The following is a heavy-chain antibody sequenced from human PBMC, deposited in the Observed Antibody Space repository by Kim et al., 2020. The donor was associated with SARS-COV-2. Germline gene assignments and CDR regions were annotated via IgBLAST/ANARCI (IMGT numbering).Heavy chain of an antibody. J-gene: IGHJ4*02. CDR1: GFTFSSYG. CDR3: AREGLDY. Sequence: GGSLRLSCAASGFTFSSYGMHWVRQAPGKGLEWVAVISYDGSNKYYADSVKGRFTISRDNSKNTLYLQMNSLRAEDTAVYYCAREGLDYWGQGTLVTVSS. CDR2: ISYDGSNK. V-gene: IGHV3-33*05.